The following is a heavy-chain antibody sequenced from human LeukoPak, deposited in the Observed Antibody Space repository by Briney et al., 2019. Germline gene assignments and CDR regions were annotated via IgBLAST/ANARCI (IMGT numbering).Heavy chain of an antibody. D-gene: IGHD2-2*01. Sequence: GGSLRLSCAASGFTFSSYAMSWVRQAPGKGLEWVSAISGTSGSTYSADSMKGRFTISRDNSKNTLYLQMNSLRAEDTAVYYCAKSADQLLFVFDYWGQGTLVTVSS. CDR1: GFTFSSYA. CDR3: AKSADQLLFVFDY. V-gene: IGHV3-23*01. CDR2: ISGTSGST. J-gene: IGHJ4*02.